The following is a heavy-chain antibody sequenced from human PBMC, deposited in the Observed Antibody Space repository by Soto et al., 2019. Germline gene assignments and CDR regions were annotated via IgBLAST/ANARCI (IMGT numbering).Heavy chain of an antibody. J-gene: IGHJ6*02. CDR2: ISSSGVATI. D-gene: IGHD3-9*01. CDR3: ARDRLSSYDILVGSRFYGMSV. Sequence: HPGGYPRISSTASGFTFSTYEMNWVRQAPGKGLEWVSYISSSGVATIYYADSVKGRFTISRDNAKNSLYLQMNSLRAEDTAVYYCARDRLSSYDILVGSRFYGMSVCGQGTMVTVPS. CDR1: GFTFSTYE. V-gene: IGHV3-48*03.